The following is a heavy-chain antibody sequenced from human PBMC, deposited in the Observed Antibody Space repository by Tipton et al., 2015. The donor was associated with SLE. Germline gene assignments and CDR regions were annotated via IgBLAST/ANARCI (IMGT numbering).Heavy chain of an antibody. CDR1: GGSISCYY. Sequence: TLSLTCTVSGGSISCYYWSWIRPPPGKGLEWIGYIYASGGTNYNPSLKSRVTISVDTSKNQFSLKLSSVTAADTAVYYCARERNGNWFDPWGQGTLVTVSS. V-gene: IGHV4-4*08. CDR2: IYASGGT. J-gene: IGHJ5*02. CDR3: ARERNGNWFDP. D-gene: IGHD2-8*01.